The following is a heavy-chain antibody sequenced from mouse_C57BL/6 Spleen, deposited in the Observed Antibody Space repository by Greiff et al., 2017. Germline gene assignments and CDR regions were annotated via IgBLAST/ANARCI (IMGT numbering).Heavy chain of an antibody. Sequence: QVQLQQPGAELVKPGASVKMSCKASGYTFTSYWITWVKQRPGQGLEWIGEIYPGSGSTNYNEKFKSKATLTVDTSSSTAYMQLSSLTSEDSAVYYCARGQLPTTLGYWGQGTTLTVSS. D-gene: IGHD2-14*01. J-gene: IGHJ2*01. CDR3: ARGQLPTTLGY. CDR2: IYPGSGST. CDR1: GYTFTSYW. V-gene: IGHV1-55*01.